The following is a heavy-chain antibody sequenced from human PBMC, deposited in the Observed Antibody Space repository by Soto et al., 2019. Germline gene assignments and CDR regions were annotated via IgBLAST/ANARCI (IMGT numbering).Heavy chain of an antibody. CDR3: ARHTHPGSAAYGIDY. D-gene: IGHD3-10*01. Sequence: GESLKISCKASGYTFTSYWIAWVRQMPGKGLEWMGIIYPGDSDTRYSPSFQGQVSISVDKSISTAYQQWSSLTYSDTAIYYCARHTHPGSAAYGIDYWGQGTLVTVSS. J-gene: IGHJ4*02. CDR2: IYPGDSDT. CDR1: GYTFTSYW. V-gene: IGHV5-51*01.